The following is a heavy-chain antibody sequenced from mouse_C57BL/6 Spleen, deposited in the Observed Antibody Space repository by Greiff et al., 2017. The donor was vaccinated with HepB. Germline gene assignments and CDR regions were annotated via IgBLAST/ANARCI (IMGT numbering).Heavy chain of an antibody. Sequence: EVMLVESGGGLVQPGGSLSLSCAASGFTFTDYYMSWVRQPPGKALEWLGFIRNKANGYTTEYSASVKGRFTISRDNSQSILYLQMNALRAEDSATYYCARYISGYSNLLDYWGQGTSVTVSS. CDR2: IRNKANGYTT. CDR3: ARYISGYSNLLDY. V-gene: IGHV7-3*01. J-gene: IGHJ4*01. CDR1: GFTFTDYY. D-gene: IGHD2-5*01.